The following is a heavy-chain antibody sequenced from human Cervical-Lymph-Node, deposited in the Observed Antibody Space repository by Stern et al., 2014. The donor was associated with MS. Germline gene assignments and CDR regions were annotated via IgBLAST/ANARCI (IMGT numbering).Heavy chain of an antibody. CDR3: ARVSLSGYDWFDP. CDR1: GESVSSGSW. J-gene: IGHJ5*02. CDR2: VHHSGTT. V-gene: IGHV4-55*01. Sequence: QLQLQEPGPKILKPSGTLSLLCAVSGESVSSGSWWSWVRQPPGEGLQWIGEVHHSGTTNYNPSFESRLTMFMDKSKNHFFLNLTSVTTADTAVYFCARVSLSGYDWFDPWGQGILVTVSP. D-gene: IGHD5-12*01.